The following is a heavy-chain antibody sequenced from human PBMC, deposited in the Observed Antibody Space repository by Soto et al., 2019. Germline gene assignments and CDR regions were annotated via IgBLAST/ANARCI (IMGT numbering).Heavy chain of an antibody. J-gene: IGHJ4*02. CDR1: GYTFTSYG. V-gene: IGHV1-18*01. Sequence: GASVKVSCKASGYTFTSYGISWVRQAPGQGLEWMGWISAYNGNTNYAQKLQGRVTMTTDTSTSTAYMELRSLRSDDTAVYYCARVYSGYDDLPIDYWGQGTLVTVSS. CDR2: ISAYNGNT. CDR3: ARVYSGYDDLPIDY. D-gene: IGHD5-12*01.